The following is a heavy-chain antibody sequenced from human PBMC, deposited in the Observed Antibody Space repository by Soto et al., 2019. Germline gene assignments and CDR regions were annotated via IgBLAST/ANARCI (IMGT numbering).Heavy chain of an antibody. CDR3: ARWLNSSAQFAHRNPSYSTDV. D-gene: IGHD6-25*01. Sequence: SETLSLTCTVSGGSISSYYWSWIRQPPGKGLEWIGYIYYSGSTNYNPSLKSRVTISVDTSKNQFSLKLSSVTAADTAVYYCARWLNSSAQFAHRNPSYSTDVWGKGPTVTLSS. CDR2: IYYSGST. J-gene: IGHJ6*03. V-gene: IGHV4-59*08. CDR1: GGSISSYY.